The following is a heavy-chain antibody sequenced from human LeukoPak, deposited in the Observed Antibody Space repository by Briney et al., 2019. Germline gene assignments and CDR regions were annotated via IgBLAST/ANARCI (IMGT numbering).Heavy chain of an antibody. Sequence: SETLSLTCTVSGYSISSGYYWGWIRQPPGKELEWIGTIYHSGSTYYNPSLKSRVTISVDTSKNQFSLKLSSVTAADTAVYYCARDLPYDSSGYGAFDIWGQGTMVTVSS. CDR3: ARDLPYDSSGYGAFDI. D-gene: IGHD3-22*01. CDR1: GYSISSGYY. V-gene: IGHV4-38-2*02. J-gene: IGHJ3*02. CDR2: IYHSGST.